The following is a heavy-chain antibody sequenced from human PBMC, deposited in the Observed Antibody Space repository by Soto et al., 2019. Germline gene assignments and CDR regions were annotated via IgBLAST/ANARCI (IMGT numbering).Heavy chain of an antibody. CDR2: IYYSGST. CDR3: AKTTYDYGDYYFDY. V-gene: IGHV4-39*01. Sequence: HSETLALTCTVSGGSISSSSYYWGWLRQPPGKGLEWIGSIYYSGSTYYNPSLKSRVTIPVDTSKNQFSLKLSSVTAADTAVYYCAKTTYDYGDYYFDYWGQGTLVPVSS. J-gene: IGHJ4*02. D-gene: IGHD4-17*01. CDR1: GGSISSSSYY.